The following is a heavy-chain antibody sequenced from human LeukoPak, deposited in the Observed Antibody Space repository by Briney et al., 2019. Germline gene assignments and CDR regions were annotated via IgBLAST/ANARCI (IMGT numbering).Heavy chain of an antibody. Sequence: GGSLRLSCAASGFTVSSNYMTWVRQAPGKGLEWVANIKQDGSEKYYVDSVKGRFTISRDNAKNSLYLQMSSLRAEDTAVYYCARGSYGGNTLDYWGQGTLVTVSS. CDR3: ARGSYGGNTLDY. D-gene: IGHD4-23*01. CDR2: IKQDGSEK. CDR1: GFTVSSNY. J-gene: IGHJ4*02. V-gene: IGHV3-7*05.